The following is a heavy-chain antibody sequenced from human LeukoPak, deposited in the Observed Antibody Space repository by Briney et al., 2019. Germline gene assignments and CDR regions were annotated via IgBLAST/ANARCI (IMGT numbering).Heavy chain of an antibody. CDR2: ISSSSSYI. Sequence: GGSLRLSCAASGFTFSSYSMNWVRQAPGKGLEWVSSISSSSSYIYYADSVKGRFTISRDNAKNSPYLQMNSLRAEDTAVYYCAGNPGYSSGWYMGPDYRGQGTLVTVSS. CDR3: AGNPGYSSGWYMGPDY. CDR1: GFTFSSYS. J-gene: IGHJ4*02. V-gene: IGHV3-21*01. D-gene: IGHD6-19*01.